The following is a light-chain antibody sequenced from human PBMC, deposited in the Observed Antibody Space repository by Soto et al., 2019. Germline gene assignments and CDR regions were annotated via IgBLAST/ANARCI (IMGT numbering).Light chain of an antibody. J-gene: IGLJ2*01. CDR1: VLAKKY. CDR3: YSAADNNLVV. CDR2: KDS. Sequence: SYELTQPSSVSVSPGQTARITCSGDVLAKKYARWFQQKPGQAPVLVIYKDSERPSGIPERFSGSSSGTTVTLTISGAQVEDEPDYYCYSAADNNLVVFGGGTKLTVL. V-gene: IGLV3-27*01.